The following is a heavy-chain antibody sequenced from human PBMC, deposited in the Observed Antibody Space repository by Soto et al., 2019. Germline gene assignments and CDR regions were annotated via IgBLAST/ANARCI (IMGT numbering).Heavy chain of an antibody. Sequence: GGSLRLSCAGSGFTFSDYYMTWIRQAPGKGLEWVSYINTLSSAIYYADSVKGRFTISRDNAKNSLYLQMNSLRAEDTAVYYCARRLQWQLRPLDSWGRVPLVTVSS. D-gene: IGHD6-19*01. J-gene: IGHJ5*01. V-gene: IGHV3-11*01. CDR3: ARRLQWQLRPLDS. CDR2: INTLSSAI. CDR1: GFTFSDYY.